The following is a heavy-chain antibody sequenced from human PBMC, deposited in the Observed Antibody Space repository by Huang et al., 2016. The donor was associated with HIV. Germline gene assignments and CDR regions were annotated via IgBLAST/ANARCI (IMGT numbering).Heavy chain of an antibody. J-gene: IGHJ3*02. CDR2: LYSVGGT. V-gene: IGHV3-53*01. Sequence: DVQLVESGGGLIEPGGSLRLSCAASGFSVRSNYMSWVRQAPGKGLEGVAILYSVGGTKYADSVKGRFTISRDNSDNTLSLQMNSLRAEDTATYFCARNKEVVGDAFDMWGQGTTVIVSS. CDR3: ARNKEVVGDAFDM. D-gene: IGHD2-15*01. CDR1: GFSVRSNY.